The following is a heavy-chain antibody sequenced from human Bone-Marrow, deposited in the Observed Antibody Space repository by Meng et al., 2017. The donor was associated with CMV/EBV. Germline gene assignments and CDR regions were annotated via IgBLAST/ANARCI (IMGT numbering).Heavy chain of an antibody. CDR1: GFTFSSYG. CDR3: AKGPRFKAIYSSYGMDI. J-gene: IGHJ6*02. CDR2: IRYDGSNK. D-gene: IGHD5-18*01. Sequence: GESLKISCAASGFTFSSYGMHWVRKSAGKVLEWVAVIRYDGSNKYYADSVKGRFTISRDNSKNTLYLQMNSLRAEDTAVYYCAKGPRFKAIYSSYGMDIWGQGTMVTVSS. V-gene: IGHV3-30*02.